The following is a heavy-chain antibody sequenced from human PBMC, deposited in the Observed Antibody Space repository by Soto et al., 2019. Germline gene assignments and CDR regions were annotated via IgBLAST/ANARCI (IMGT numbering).Heavy chain of an antibody. CDR1: GGSFSGYY. D-gene: IGHD6-13*01. CDR3: ARVRFIAAAPPPYFDY. V-gene: IGHV4-34*01. J-gene: IGHJ4*02. CDR2: INHSGST. Sequence: QVQLQQWGAGLLKPSETLSLTCAVYGGSFSGYYWSWIRQPPGKGLEWIGEINHSGSTNYNPSLKSRVTISVDTSKNQFSLKLRSVTAADTAVYYCARVRFIAAAPPPYFDYWGQGTLVTVSS.